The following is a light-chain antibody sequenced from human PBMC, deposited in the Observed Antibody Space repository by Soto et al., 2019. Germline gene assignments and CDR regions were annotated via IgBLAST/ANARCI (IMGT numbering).Light chain of an antibody. CDR3: QQYGSSGT. CDR2: GAS. CDR1: QSVSNNY. Sequence: EIVLTQSRGTLPLSPGESATRSGRASQSVSNNYLAWYQQKPGQAPRLLIYGASNRATGIPDRFSGSGSGTDFTLTISRLEPEDFAVYYCQQYGSSGTFGQGTKVDIK. J-gene: IGKJ1*01. V-gene: IGKV3-20*01.